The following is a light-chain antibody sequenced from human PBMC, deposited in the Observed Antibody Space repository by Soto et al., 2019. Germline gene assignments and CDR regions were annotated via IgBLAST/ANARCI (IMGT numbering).Light chain of an antibody. V-gene: IGKV2-28*01. CDR1: RSLMHSNGYNY. CDR2: LGS. J-gene: IGKJ4*01. Sequence: DIVMTQSPLSLPVTPGEPASISCRSSRSLMHSNGYNYLDWYLQKPGQSPQLLIYLGSNRASGVPDRFSGSGSGTDFTLKISRVEAEDVGIYYCMEALHTPQLTFGGGTKVEIK. CDR3: MEALHTPQLT.